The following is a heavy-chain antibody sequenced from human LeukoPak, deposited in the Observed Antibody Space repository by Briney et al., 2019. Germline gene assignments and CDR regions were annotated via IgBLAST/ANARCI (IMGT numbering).Heavy chain of an antibody. CDR2: IYYSGST. V-gene: IGHV4-59*01. Sequence: PSETLSLTCTVSGGSISSYYWSWIRQPPGKGLEWLGYIYYSGSTNYNPSLKSRVTISVDTSKNQFSLKLSSVTAADTAVYYCARSLPDYYYYMDVWGKGTTVTVSS. J-gene: IGHJ6*03. CDR3: ARSLPDYYYYMDV. CDR1: GGSISSYY.